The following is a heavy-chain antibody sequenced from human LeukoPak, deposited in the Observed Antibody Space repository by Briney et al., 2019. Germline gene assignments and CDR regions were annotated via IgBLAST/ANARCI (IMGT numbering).Heavy chain of an antibody. Sequence: SETLSLTCAVSGGSISSYYWSWIRQPPGKGLEWIGYIYYSGSTNYNPSLKSRVTISVDTSKNQFSLKLSSVTAADTAVYCCASLTTVTHDFDYWGQGTLVTVSS. V-gene: IGHV4-59*01. J-gene: IGHJ4*02. CDR2: IYYSGST. D-gene: IGHD4-17*01. CDR1: GGSISSYY. CDR3: ASLTTVTHDFDY.